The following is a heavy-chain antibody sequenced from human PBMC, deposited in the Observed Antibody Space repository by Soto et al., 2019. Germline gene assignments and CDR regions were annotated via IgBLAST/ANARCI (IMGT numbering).Heavy chain of an antibody. CDR3: VGEDFDY. CDR2: IKSDGTYT. J-gene: IGHJ4*02. Sequence: GGSLRLSCTASGFTFSNYWMHWVRQAAGKGLEWVSRIKSDGTYTNYADSVKGRFTISRDTAKNTLSLQMHSLRAEDTAVYFCVGEDFDYWGQGTQVTVSS. V-gene: IGHV3-74*01. D-gene: IGHD3-16*01. CDR1: GFTFSNYW.